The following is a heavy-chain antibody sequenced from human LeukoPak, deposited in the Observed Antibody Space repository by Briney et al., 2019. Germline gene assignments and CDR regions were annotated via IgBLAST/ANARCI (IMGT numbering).Heavy chain of an antibody. CDR3: ARGLRFAGLLAY. CDR2: INPNSGGT. J-gene: IGHJ4*02. D-gene: IGHD2-15*01. CDR1: GYTFTGYY. Sequence: APVKVSCKASGYTFTGYYMHWVRQAPGQGLEWMGRINPNSGGTNYAQKFQGRVTMTRDTSISTAYMELSRLRSDDTAVYYCARGLRFAGLLAYWGQGTLVTVSS. V-gene: IGHV1-2*06.